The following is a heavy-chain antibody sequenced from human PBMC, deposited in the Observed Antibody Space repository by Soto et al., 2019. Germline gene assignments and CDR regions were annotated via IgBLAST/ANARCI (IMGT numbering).Heavy chain of an antibody. CDR2: ISAYNGNT. V-gene: IGHV1-18*01. D-gene: IGHD3-3*01. CDR1: GYTFTSYG. Sequence: ASVKVSCKASGYTFTSYGISWVQQAPGQGLEWMGWISAYNGNTNYAQKLQGRVTMTTDTSTSTAYMELRSLRSDDTAVYYCARDPKYDFWSGYYRFYYYYGMDVWGQGTTVTVSS. CDR3: ARDPKYDFWSGYYRFYYYYGMDV. J-gene: IGHJ6*02.